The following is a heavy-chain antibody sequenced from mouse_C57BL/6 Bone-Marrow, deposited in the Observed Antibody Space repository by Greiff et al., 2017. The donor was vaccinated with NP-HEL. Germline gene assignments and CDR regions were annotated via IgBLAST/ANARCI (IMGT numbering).Heavy chain of an antibody. Sequence: EVQLQQSGPVLVKPGASVKMSCKASGYTFTDYYMNWVKQSHGKSLEWIGVINPYNGGTSYNQKFKGKATLTVDKSSSTAYMELNSLTSEEAAVYYCGRRADYGGYFDVWGTGTTVTVSS. CDR1: GYTFTDYY. CDR2: INPYNGGT. V-gene: IGHV1-19*01. CDR3: GRRADYGGYFDV. J-gene: IGHJ1*03. D-gene: IGHD1-1*02.